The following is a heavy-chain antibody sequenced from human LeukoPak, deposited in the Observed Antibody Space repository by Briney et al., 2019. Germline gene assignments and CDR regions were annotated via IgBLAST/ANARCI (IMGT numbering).Heavy chain of an antibody. V-gene: IGHV3-33*06. J-gene: IGHJ4*02. D-gene: IGHD3-22*01. Sequence: GGSLRLSCAASGFTLSTYGMYWVRQAPGKGLEWVAVIWNDGSNKHYADSVKGRFTISRDNSKNTLDLQMNSLRAEDTAVYYCAKSDYYDSSGYLDYWGQATLVTVSS. CDR3: AKSDYYDSSGYLDY. CDR2: IWNDGSNK. CDR1: GFTLSTYG.